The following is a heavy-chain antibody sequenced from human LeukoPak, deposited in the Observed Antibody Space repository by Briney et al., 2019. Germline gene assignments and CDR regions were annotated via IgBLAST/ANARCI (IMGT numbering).Heavy chain of an antibody. D-gene: IGHD3-16*01. V-gene: IGHV4-30-2*01. CDR2: IYHSGST. CDR1: GGSISSGGYS. J-gene: IGHJ5*02. Sequence: SETLSLTCAVSGGSISSGGYSWSWIRQPPGKGLEWIGYIYHSGSTYYNPSLKSRVTISVDRSKNQFSLKLSSVTAADTAVYYCARFWGIGPGGWFDPWAREPWSPSPQ. CDR3: ARFWGIGPGGWFDP.